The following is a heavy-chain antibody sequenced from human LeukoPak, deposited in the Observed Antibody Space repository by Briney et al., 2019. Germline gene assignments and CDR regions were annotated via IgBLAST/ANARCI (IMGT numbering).Heavy chain of an antibody. CDR2: IWFDGGNK. V-gene: IGHV3-33*01. J-gene: IGHJ4*02. D-gene: IGHD3-22*01. Sequence: GRSLRLSCEASGFTFSSYGMHWVRQAPGKGLEWVAVIWFDGGNKYYGDSVKGRFTISRDNSKNTLYLQMNSLRVEDTAVYYCARVYETSGYLYWGQGSLVTVSS. CDR1: GFTFSSYG. CDR3: ARVYETSGYLY.